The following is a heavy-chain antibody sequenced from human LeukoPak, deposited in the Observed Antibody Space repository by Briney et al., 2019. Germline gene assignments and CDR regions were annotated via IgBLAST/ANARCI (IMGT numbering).Heavy chain of an antibody. V-gene: IGHV4-59*01. CDR3: ARMRFGELGYFDY. D-gene: IGHD3-10*01. CDR2: FYYSGST. J-gene: IGHJ4*02. CDR1: GDSISTYS. Sequence: PSETLSLTCTVSGDSISTYSWSWIRQPPGKGLEWIGYFYYSGSTNYNPSLTSRVTISVDTSKNQFSLKLSSVTAADTAVYYCARMRFGELGYFDYWGQGTLVTVSS.